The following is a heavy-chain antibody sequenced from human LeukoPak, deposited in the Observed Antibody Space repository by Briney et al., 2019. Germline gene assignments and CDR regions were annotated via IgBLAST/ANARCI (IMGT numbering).Heavy chain of an antibody. J-gene: IGHJ5*02. CDR2: INHSGST. Sequence: PSETLSLTCAVYGGSFSGYYWSWIRQPPGKGLEWIGEINHSGSTNYNPSLKSRVTISVDTSKNQFSLKLSSVTAADTAVYYCARGPPPPIVVVVAATRGGDWFDPWGQGTLVTVSS. D-gene: IGHD2-15*01. CDR3: ARGPPPPIVVVVAATRGGDWFDP. V-gene: IGHV4-34*01. CDR1: GGSFSGYY.